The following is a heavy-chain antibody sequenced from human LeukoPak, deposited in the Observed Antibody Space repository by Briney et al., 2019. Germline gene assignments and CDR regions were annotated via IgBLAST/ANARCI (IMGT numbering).Heavy chain of an antibody. Sequence: PSGGSLRLSCAASGFTFDDYAMHWVRHAPGKGLEWVSSISDTSINIHYADSVKGRFTISRDNSKNTLYLQMDSLRAEDTAIYYCARVAYCSGGTCSYYYYGMDVWGQGTTVTVSS. D-gene: IGHD2-15*01. CDR1: GFTFDDYA. V-gene: IGHV3-23*01. J-gene: IGHJ6*02. CDR3: ARVAYCSGGTCSYYYYGMDV. CDR2: ISDTSINI.